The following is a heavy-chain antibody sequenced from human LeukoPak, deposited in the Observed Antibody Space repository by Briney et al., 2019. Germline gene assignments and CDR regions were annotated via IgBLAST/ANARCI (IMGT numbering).Heavy chain of an antibody. J-gene: IGHJ4*02. CDR2: IKPSDGST. D-gene: IGHD6-19*01. CDR3: ARNNVGSSGWTGLGY. CDR1: GDTFTSQY. V-gene: IGHV1-46*01. Sequence: GASVKVSCKASGDTFTSQYMQWVRQAPGQGLEWMAIIKPSDGSTTYAQEFQGRVTMTRDTSTSTVYMELRSLRSEDTAVYFCARNNVGSSGWTGLGYWGQGTLVTVSS.